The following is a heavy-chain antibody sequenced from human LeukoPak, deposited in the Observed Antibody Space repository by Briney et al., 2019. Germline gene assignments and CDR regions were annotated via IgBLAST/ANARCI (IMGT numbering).Heavy chain of an antibody. D-gene: IGHD6-19*01. CDR1: GFTFSSYW. CDR3: ARDGDQQWLVPHAWFDP. J-gene: IGHJ5*02. CDR2: IKQDGSEK. Sequence: PGGSLRLSCAASGFTFSSYWMSWVRQAPGKGLEWVANIKQDGSEKYYVDSVKGRFTISRDNAKNSLYLQMNSLRAEDTAVYYCARDGDQQWLVPHAWFDPWGQETLVTVSS. V-gene: IGHV3-7*01.